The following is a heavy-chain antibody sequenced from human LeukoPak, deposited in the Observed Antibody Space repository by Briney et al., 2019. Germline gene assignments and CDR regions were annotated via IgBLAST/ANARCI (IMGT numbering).Heavy chain of an antibody. CDR3: AKLSARPIVVVPAANDRSFDY. Sequence: PGGSLRLSCAASGFTFSSYAMSWVRQAPGKGLEWVSAISGSGGSTYYADSVKGRFTISRDNSKNTLYLQMNSLRAEDTAVYYCAKLSARPIVVVPAANDRSFDYWGQGTLVTVSS. J-gene: IGHJ4*02. CDR2: ISGSGGST. D-gene: IGHD2-2*01. V-gene: IGHV3-23*01. CDR1: GFTFSSYA.